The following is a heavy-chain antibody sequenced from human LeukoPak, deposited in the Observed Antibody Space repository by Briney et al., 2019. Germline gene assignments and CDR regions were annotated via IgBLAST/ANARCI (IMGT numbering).Heavy chain of an antibody. CDR1: GGSFSGYY. J-gene: IGHJ5*02. V-gene: IGHV4-34*01. CDR3: ASEDDYIGNWFDP. Sequence: SETLSLTCAVYGGSFSGYYWSWIRQPPGKGLEWIGEINHSGSTNYNPSLKSRVTISVDTSKNQFSLKLSSVTAADTAVYYCASEDDYIGNWFDPWGQGTLVTVSS. D-gene: IGHD4-11*01. CDR2: INHSGST.